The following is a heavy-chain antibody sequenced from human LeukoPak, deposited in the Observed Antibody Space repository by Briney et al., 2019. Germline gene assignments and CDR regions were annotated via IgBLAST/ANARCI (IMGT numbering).Heavy chain of an antibody. CDR1: GYSISSGYY. V-gene: IGHV4-38-2*01. CDR2: IYHSGST. Sequence: PSETLSLTCAVSGYSISSGYYWGWIRQPLGKGLEWIGSIYHSGSTYYNPSLKSRVTISVDTSKNQFSLKLSSVTAADTAVYYCARVAVCSGGSCYSGWFDPWGQGTLVTVSS. CDR3: ARVAVCSGGSCYSGWFDP. D-gene: IGHD2-15*01. J-gene: IGHJ5*02.